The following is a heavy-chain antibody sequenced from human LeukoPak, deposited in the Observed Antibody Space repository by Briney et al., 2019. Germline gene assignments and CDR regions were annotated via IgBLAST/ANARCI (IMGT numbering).Heavy chain of an antibody. D-gene: IGHD2-2*01. Sequence: ASVKVSCKASGYTFTGYYMHRVRQAPGQGLEWMGWINPNSGGTNYAQKSQGRVTMTRDTSISTAYTELSRLRSDDTAVYYCARAVIRYCSSTSCYLSYWGQGTPVTVSS. J-gene: IGHJ4*02. V-gene: IGHV1-2*02. CDR3: ARAVIRYCSSTSCYLSY. CDR1: GYTFTGYY. CDR2: INPNSGGT.